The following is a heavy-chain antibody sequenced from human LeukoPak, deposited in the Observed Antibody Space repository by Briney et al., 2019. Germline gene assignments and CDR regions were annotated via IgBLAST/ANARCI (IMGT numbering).Heavy chain of an antibody. V-gene: IGHV3-23*01. D-gene: IGHD3-3*01. CDR2: ISGSGGST. CDR1: GFTFSSYA. J-gene: IGHJ4*02. Sequence: GGSLRLSCAASGFTFSSYAMSWVRQAPGKGLEWVSAISGSGGSTYYADSVKGRFTISRDNSKNTLYLQMNSLRAEDTAVYYCAKSLRFLEWLSSFDYWGQGTLVTVSS. CDR3: AKSLRFLEWLSSFDY.